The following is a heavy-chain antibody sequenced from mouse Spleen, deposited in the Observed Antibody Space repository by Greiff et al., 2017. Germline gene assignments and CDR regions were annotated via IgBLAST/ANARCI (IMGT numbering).Heavy chain of an antibody. Sequence: EVKLVESGGGLVQPGGSMKLPCAASGFTFSDAWMDWVRQSPEKGLEWVAEIRNKANNHATYYAESVKGRFTISRDDSKSSVYLQMNSLRAEDTGIYYCTRKRDHYFDYWGQGTTLTVSS. D-gene: IGHD3-3*01. CDR2: IRNKANNHAT. V-gene: IGHV6-6*01. CDR1: GFTFSDAW. CDR3: TRKRDHYFDY. J-gene: IGHJ2*01.